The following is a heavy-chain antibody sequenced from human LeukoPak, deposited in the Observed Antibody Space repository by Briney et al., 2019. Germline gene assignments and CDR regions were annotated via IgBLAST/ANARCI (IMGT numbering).Heavy chain of an antibody. Sequence: ASLKVSCKASGGTFSSYAISWVRQAPGQGLEWMGRIIPILGIANYAQKFQGRVTITADKSTSTAYMELSSLRSEDTAVYYCAREATMVRGFTPPDYWGQGTLVTVSS. CDR1: GGTFSSYA. CDR3: AREATMVRGFTPPDY. V-gene: IGHV1-69*04. D-gene: IGHD3-10*01. J-gene: IGHJ4*02. CDR2: IIPILGIA.